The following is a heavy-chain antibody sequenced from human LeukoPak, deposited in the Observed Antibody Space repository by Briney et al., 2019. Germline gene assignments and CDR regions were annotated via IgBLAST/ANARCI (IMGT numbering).Heavy chain of an antibody. D-gene: IGHD3/OR15-3a*01. CDR1: GGSISSSSYY. Sequence: SETLSLTCTVSGGSISSSSYYWGWIRQPPGKGLEWIGTIYFSGSTYYNPSLKSRVTISEDTSKNQFSLKLSSVTAADTAVYYCARGDYDFWSGYSQDAFDIWGQGTMVTVSS. CDR3: ARGDYDFWSGYSQDAFDI. V-gene: IGHV4-39*07. J-gene: IGHJ3*02. CDR2: IYFSGST.